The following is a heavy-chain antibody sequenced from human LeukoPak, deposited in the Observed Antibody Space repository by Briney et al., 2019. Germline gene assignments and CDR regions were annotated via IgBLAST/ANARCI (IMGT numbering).Heavy chain of an antibody. CDR3: ARTVGFGGVIALFDY. Sequence: PGGSLRLSCAASGFTVSSNYMSWVRQAPGKGLEWASVIYSGGSTYYSDSVKGRFTISRDNSKNTLYLQMNSLRAEDTAVYYCARTVGFGGVIALFDYWGQGTLVTVSS. J-gene: IGHJ4*02. CDR1: GFTVSSNY. CDR2: IYSGGST. D-gene: IGHD3-16*02. V-gene: IGHV3-53*01.